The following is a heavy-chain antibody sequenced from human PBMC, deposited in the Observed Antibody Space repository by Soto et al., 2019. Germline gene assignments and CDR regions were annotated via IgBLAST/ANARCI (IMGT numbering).Heavy chain of an antibody. CDR1: GGSIGSGDYY. Sequence: SETLSLTCTVSGGSIGSGDYYWSWIRQPPGKGLEWIGYIYYSGSTYYNPSLKSRVTISVDTSKNQFSLKLSSVTAADTAVYYCARGNHYYHNGMDVWGQGTTVTVSS. J-gene: IGHJ6*02. CDR3: ARGNHYYHNGMDV. D-gene: IGHD3-22*01. V-gene: IGHV4-30-4*01. CDR2: IYYSGST.